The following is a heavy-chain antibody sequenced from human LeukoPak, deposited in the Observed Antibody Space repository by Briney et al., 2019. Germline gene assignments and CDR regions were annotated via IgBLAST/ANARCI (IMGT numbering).Heavy chain of an antibody. CDR1: GYTFTGYY. Sequence: GASVKVSCKASGYTFTGYYMHWVRQAPGQGLEWMGWINPNSGGTNYAQKFQGRVTMTRDTSISTAYMELSRLRSDDTAVYYCARGMRGLGTTVVTYYYYYYMDVWGKGTTVTVSS. D-gene: IGHD4-23*01. CDR2: INPNSGGT. CDR3: ARGMRGLGTTVVTYYYYYYMDV. J-gene: IGHJ6*03. V-gene: IGHV1-2*02.